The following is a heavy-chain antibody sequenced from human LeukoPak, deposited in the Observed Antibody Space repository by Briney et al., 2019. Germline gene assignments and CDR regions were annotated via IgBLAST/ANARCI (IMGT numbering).Heavy chain of an antibody. CDR1: GYTFTGYY. CDR2: INPNSGGT. D-gene: IGHD4-23*01. J-gene: IGHJ4*02. Sequence: ASVKVSCKASGYTFTGYYMHWVRQAPGQGLEWMGWINPNSGGTNYAQRFQGRVTMTRDTSISTAYMELSTLRSDDTAVYYCARDREVTPHFDYWGQGTLVTVSS. CDR3: ARDREVTPHFDY. V-gene: IGHV1-2*02.